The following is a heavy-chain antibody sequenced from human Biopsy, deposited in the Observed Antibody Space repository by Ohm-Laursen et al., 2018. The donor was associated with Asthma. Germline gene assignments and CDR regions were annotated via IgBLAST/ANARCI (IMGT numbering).Heavy chain of an antibody. V-gene: IGHV4-61*05. CDR1: GGSISNSNYY. CDR2: IHHSGST. D-gene: IGHD2-21*02. J-gene: IGHJ4*02. CDR3: ARGVDRVTGLLDHFDS. Sequence: SDTLSLTCTVSGGSISNSNYYWGWIRQHPGKGLEWIGYIHHSGSTNYNPSLKSRVTISIDASKNQFSLKLTSVTAADTAVYYCARGVDRVTGLLDHFDSWGQGTLVTVSS.